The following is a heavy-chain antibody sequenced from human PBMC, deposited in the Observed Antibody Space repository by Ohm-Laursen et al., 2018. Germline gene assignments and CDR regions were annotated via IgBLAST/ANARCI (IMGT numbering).Heavy chain of an antibody. CDR1: GDSISNYY. V-gene: IGHV4-4*07. Sequence: DTLSLTCSVSGDSISNYYWSWIRQPAGKGLEWIGRVYSSGSTNYNPSLKSRVTISLDTSENQFSLKLTSVTAADTAVYYCARHRRGTSAVFDCWGQGTLVTVSS. D-gene: IGHD2-2*01. CDR3: ARHRRGTSAVFDC. J-gene: IGHJ4*02. CDR2: VYSSGST.